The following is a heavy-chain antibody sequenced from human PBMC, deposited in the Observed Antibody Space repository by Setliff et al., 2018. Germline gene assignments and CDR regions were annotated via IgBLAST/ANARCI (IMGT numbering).Heavy chain of an antibody. J-gene: IGHJ4*02. V-gene: IGHV3-21*01. CDR1: GFTFSSYS. CDR3: ARAVTQIVVVVAATPVDC. CDR2: ISSSRSYI. Sequence: GGSLRLSCAASGFTFSSYSMNWVRQAPGKGLEWVSSISSSRSYIYYADSVKVRFTISRDNAKNSLYVQMNSVRAEDTAVYNCARAVTQIVVVVAATPVDCWGQGTLVTVSS. D-gene: IGHD2-15*01.